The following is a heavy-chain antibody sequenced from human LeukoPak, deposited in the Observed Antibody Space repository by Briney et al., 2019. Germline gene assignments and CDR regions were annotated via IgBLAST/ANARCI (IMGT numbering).Heavy chain of an antibody. J-gene: IGHJ4*02. V-gene: IGHV4-59*01. CDR3: ARAGDSSRRRDQNYFDY. D-gene: IGHD6-13*01. Sequence: SETLSLTCTVSGGSISSYYWSWIRQPPGKGLEWIGYIYYSGSTNYNPSLKSRVTISVDTSKNQFSLKLSSVTAADTAVYYCARAGDSSRRRDQNYFDYWGQGTLVTVSS. CDR1: GGSISSYY. CDR2: IYYSGST.